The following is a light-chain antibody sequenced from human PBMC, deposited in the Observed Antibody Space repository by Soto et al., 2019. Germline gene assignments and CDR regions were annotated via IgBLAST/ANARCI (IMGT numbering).Light chain of an antibody. J-gene: IGKJ4*01. Sequence: IELTQSPATLTLSPGERATLSCRASQSVSNSLSWYQQKPGQAPRLLIYEASNRATGIPARFSGSGSGTDFTLTISSLEPEDFAVYHCQQYSTCPLTFGGGAKVEIK. CDR3: QQYSTCPLT. CDR1: QSVSNS. V-gene: IGKV3-11*01. CDR2: EAS.